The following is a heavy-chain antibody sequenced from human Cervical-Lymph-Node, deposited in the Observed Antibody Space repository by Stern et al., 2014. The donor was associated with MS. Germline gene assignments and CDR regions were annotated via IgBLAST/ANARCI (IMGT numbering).Heavy chain of an antibody. J-gene: IGHJ6*02. Sequence: QVQLVQSGGGVVQPGRSLRLSCAASGFTLSSFGMHWVCQAPGTGLDWVAVISFVGSNENYGDSVKGRFSISRDNSNNALYLQMNSLRPEDTAVYYCMGVGDGMDVWGQGTTVIVSS. CDR2: ISFVGSNE. CDR1: GFTLSSFG. V-gene: IGHV3-30*03. CDR3: MGVGDGMDV.